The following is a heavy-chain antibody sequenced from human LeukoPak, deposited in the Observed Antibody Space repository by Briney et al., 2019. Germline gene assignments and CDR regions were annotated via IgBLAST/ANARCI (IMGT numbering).Heavy chain of an antibody. CDR2: IKQDGSEK. Sequence: PGGSLRLSCAASGFAFSSYWMSWARQAPGKGLEWVANIKQDGSEKYYVDSVKGRFTISRDNAKNSLYLQMNSLRAEDTAVYYCARVQTYYDFWSGYPYYYYGMDVWGQGTTVTVSS. D-gene: IGHD3-3*01. CDR1: GFAFSSYW. V-gene: IGHV3-7*01. CDR3: ARVQTYYDFWSGYPYYYYGMDV. J-gene: IGHJ6*02.